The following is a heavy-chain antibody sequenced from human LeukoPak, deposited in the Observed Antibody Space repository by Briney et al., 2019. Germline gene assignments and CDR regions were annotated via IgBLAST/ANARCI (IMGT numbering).Heavy chain of an antibody. CDR3: ARRAYYDYVWGSYRHENFDY. V-gene: IGHV4-34*01. J-gene: IGHJ4*02. CDR1: GGSSSGYY. Sequence: SETLSLTCAVYGGSSSGYYWSWIRQPPGKGLEWIGEINHSGSTNYNPSLKSRVTISVDTSKNQFSLKLSSVTAADTAVYYCARRAYYDYVWGSYRHENFDYWGQGTLVTVSS. D-gene: IGHD3-16*02. CDR2: INHSGST.